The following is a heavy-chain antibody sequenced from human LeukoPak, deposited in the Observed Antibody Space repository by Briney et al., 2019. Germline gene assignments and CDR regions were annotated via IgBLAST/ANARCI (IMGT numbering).Heavy chain of an antibody. J-gene: IGHJ4*02. V-gene: IGHV3-30*18. CDR1: GFTFSSYG. CDR3: AKDRLTIFYYFDY. CDR2: ISYDGSNK. D-gene: IGHD3-9*01. Sequence: GGSLRLSCAASGFTFSSYGMHWVRQPPGKGLEWVAVISYDGSNKYYADSVKGRFTISRDNSKNTLYLQMNSLRAEDTAVYYCAKDRLTIFYYFDYWGQGTLVTVST.